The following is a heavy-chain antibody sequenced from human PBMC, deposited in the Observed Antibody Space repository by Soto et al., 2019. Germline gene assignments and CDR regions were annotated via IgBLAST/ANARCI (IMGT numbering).Heavy chain of an antibody. CDR3: ARDGTIFGVVIMGNYYYGMDV. CDR1: GGTFSSYA. D-gene: IGHD3-3*01. J-gene: IGHJ6*02. V-gene: IGHV1-69*06. Sequence: ASVKVSCKASGGTFSSYAISWVRQAPGQGLEWMGGIIPIFGTANYAQKFQGRVTITADKSTSTAYMELSSLRSEDTAVYYCARDGTIFGVVIMGNYYYGMDVWGQGTTVTVSS. CDR2: IIPIFGTA.